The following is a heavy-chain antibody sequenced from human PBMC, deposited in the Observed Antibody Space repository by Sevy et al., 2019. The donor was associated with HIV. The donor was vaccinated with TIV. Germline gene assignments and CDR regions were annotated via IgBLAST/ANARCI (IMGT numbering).Heavy chain of an antibody. D-gene: IGHD5-12*01. CDR1: GINFGGYW. Sequence: GGSLRLSCAASGINFGGYWMSWVRQVPGKGLEWVANINEDGTKDYYVGSVKGRFTISRDNAKNSLYLQMNSVRVEDTAVYYCARDSCGYDFWGQGTLVTVSS. V-gene: IGHV3-7*01. CDR3: ARDSCGYDF. CDR2: INEDGTKD. J-gene: IGHJ4*02.